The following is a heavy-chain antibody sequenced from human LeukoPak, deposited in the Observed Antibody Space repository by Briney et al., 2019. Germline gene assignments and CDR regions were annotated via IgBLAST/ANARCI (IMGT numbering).Heavy chain of an antibody. D-gene: IGHD2-15*01. CDR3: ARRRVVVVAATVPSLKRYWYFDL. Sequence: PSETLSLTCAVYGGSFSSYYWSWIRQPPGKGLEWIGEINHSGSTNYNPSLKSRVTISVDTSKNQFSLKLSSVTAADTAVYYCARRRVVVVAATVPSLKRYWYFDLWGRGTLVTVSS. CDR1: GGSFSSYY. J-gene: IGHJ2*01. CDR2: INHSGST. V-gene: IGHV4-34*01.